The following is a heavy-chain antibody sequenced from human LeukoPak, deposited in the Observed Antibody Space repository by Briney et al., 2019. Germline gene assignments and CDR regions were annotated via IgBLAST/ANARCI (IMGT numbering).Heavy chain of an antibody. CDR2: IYASVST. CDR1: GGSISSYY. CDR3: ARDYAAAGQDPDAFDI. V-gene: IGHV4-4*07. D-gene: IGHD6-13*01. J-gene: IGHJ3*02. Sequence: SETLSLTCTVSGGSISSYYWSWIRQPAGKGLEWIGRIYASVSTNYNPSLKSRVTMSIDTSKNQFSLKLSSVTAADTAVYYCARDYAAAGQDPDAFDIWGQGTMVTVSS.